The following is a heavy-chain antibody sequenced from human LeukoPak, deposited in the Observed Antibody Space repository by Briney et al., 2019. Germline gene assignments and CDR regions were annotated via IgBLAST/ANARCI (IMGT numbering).Heavy chain of an antibody. Sequence: SETLSLTCIVSVGSISIAAYYWSWIRQHPGKGLEWIGYIYYSGSTYYNPSLKSRVTISVDTSKNQFSLKLSSVTAADTAVYYCASGSLRCRGQYYYGSGSRNFDYWGQGTLVTVSS. D-gene: IGHD3-10*01. V-gene: IGHV4-31*03. CDR2: IYYSGST. J-gene: IGHJ4*02. CDR3: ASGSLRCRGQYYYGSGSRNFDY. CDR1: VGSISIAAYY.